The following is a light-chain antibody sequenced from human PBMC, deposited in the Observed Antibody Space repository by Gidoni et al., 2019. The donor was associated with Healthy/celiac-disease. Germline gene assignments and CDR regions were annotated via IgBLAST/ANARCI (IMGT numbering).Light chain of an antibody. Sequence: DIQMTQSPSTLSAFVGDSVTITCRASQSISSWLAWYQQKPGKAPKLLIYYSSSLESGVPSRYSGSGSGTEFALTISSLQPDEFATYYCQQYNSYSPTFGQGTKLEIK. CDR3: QQYNSYSPT. V-gene: IGKV1-5*01. CDR2: YSS. J-gene: IGKJ2*01. CDR1: QSISSW.